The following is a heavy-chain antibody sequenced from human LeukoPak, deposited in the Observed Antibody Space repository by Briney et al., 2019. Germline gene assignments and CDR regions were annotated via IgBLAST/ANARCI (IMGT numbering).Heavy chain of an antibody. V-gene: IGHV1-69*05. J-gene: IGHJ6*04. CDR3: ARGTEAGIAAAGTLGGMDV. Sequence: GSSVKVSCKASGGTFSSYAISWVRQAPGQGLEWMGRIIPIFGTANYAQKFQGRVTITTDESTSTAYMELSSLRSEDTAVYYCARGTEAGIAAAGTLGGMDVWGKGTTVTVSS. CDR1: GGTFSSYA. D-gene: IGHD6-13*01. CDR2: IIPIFGTA.